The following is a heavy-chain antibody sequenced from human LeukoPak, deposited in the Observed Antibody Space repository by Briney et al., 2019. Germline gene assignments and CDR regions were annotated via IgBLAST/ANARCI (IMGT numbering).Heavy chain of an antibody. J-gene: IGHJ4*02. D-gene: IGHD1-26*01. V-gene: IGHV4-39*01. CDR2: VFYSGST. CDR1: GFSIRSGSHY. CDR3: ARQSGRGPPLDI. Sequence: SETLSHTCSVSGFSIRSGSHYWGWVRQPPGQGLEWIGTVFYSGSTDSNPSLRSRLTISVDTSKNQFSLKLTSVTAADTAVYFCARQSGRGPPLDICGPGTLVIVSS.